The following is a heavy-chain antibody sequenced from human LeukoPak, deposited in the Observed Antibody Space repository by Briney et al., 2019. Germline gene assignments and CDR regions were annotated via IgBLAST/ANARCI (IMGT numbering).Heavy chain of an antibody. D-gene: IGHD5-24*01. CDR1: GFTFSSYS. CDR2: ISSSSSYI. V-gene: IGHV3-21*04. J-gene: IGHJ6*03. CDR3: ARGPQLTYLYYMDV. Sequence: PGGSLRLSCAASGFTFSSYSMNWVRQAPGKGLEWVSSISSSSSYIYYADSVKGRFTISRDNAKNTLYLQMNSLRAEDTAVYYCARGPQLTYLYYMDVWGKGTTVTVSS.